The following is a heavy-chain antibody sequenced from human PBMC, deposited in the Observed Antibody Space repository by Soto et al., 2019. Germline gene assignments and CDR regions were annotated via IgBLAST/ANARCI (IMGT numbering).Heavy chain of an antibody. D-gene: IGHD3-22*01. CDR1: GFTFSGSA. J-gene: IGHJ6*02. Sequence: EVQLVESGGGLVQPGGSLKLSCAASGFTFSGSAMHWVRQASGKGLEWVGRIRIKANSYATAYAASVKGRFTISRADSKTTAYLQMNSLKTEDTAVYYCTSSALIDYYDYYGMDVWGQGTKVNVSS. CDR3: TSSALIDYYDYYGMDV. V-gene: IGHV3-73*02. CDR2: IRIKANSYAT.